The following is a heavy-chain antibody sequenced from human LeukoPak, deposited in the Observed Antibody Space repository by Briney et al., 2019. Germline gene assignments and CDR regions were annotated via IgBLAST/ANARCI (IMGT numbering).Heavy chain of an antibody. CDR1: GFTFSSYA. Sequence: QPGGSLRLSCAASGFTFSSYAMSWVRQAPGKGLEWVSGSGSGGSTHYADSVKGRFTISRDNSKNTLYLQMNSLRAEDTAVYYCAKDASTVTLHADYWGQGTLVTVSS. CDR2: SGSGGST. J-gene: IGHJ4*02. CDR3: AKDASTVTLHADY. V-gene: IGHV3-23*01. D-gene: IGHD4-17*01.